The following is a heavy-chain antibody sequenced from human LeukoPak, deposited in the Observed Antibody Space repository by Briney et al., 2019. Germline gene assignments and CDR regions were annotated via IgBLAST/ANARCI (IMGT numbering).Heavy chain of an antibody. Sequence: SETLSLTCAVSGGSISVYYWTWIRHPPGKGLEWIGYIYYSGSTNFNPSLKSRVTISIDASKNQFSLKLSSVTAADTAAYYCARPLTMIVVADAFDIWGRGTMVTVSS. D-gene: IGHD3-22*01. CDR1: GGSISVYY. CDR2: IYYSGST. CDR3: ARPLTMIVVADAFDI. V-gene: IGHV4-59*01. J-gene: IGHJ3*02.